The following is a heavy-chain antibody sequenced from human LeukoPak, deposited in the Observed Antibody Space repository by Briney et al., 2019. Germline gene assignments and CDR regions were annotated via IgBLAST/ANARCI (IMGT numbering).Heavy chain of an antibody. CDR3: ARDNPVGDTACWFDP. D-gene: IGHD1-26*01. V-gene: IGHV1-46*01. CDR1: GYTFTSYY. Sequence: ASVKVSCKASGYTFTSYYMHWVRQAPGQGLEWMGLINPSGSSTSYAQKFQGRLSLTRDMSTSTDYMELSSLRSEDTAVYYCARDNPVGDTACWFDPSGQGTLVTVSS. CDR2: INPSGSST. J-gene: IGHJ5*02.